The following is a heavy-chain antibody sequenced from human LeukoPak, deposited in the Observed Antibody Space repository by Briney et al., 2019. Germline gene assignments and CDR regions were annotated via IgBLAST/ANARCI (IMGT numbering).Heavy chain of an antibody. D-gene: IGHD6-19*01. CDR1: GFTLSTYA. J-gene: IGHJ4*02. Sequence: HGRSLRLSCAAYGFTLSTYAMNWVRQAPGKGLEWVAVMSYDGSNKYYADSVEGRFTISRDISKNTVYLQMNSLRAEDTAVYYCARVGSSGWYVYYFDYWGQGTVVSVSS. V-gene: IGHV3-30-3*01. CDR2: MSYDGSNK. CDR3: ARVGSSGWYVYYFDY.